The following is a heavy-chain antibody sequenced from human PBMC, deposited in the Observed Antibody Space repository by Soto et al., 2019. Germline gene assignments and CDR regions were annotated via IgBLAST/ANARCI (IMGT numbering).Heavy chain of an antibody. D-gene: IGHD6-13*01. CDR2: ISYDGSNK. CDR1: GFTFSSYA. Sequence: HPGGSLRLSCAASGFTFSSYAMHWVRQAPGKGLEWVAVISYDGSNKYYADSVKGRFTISRDNSKNTLYLQMNSLRAEDTAVYYCARDTFPSYSSSWYPLDYWGQGTLDTVSS. CDR3: ARDTFPSYSSSWYPLDY. J-gene: IGHJ4*02. V-gene: IGHV3-30-3*01.